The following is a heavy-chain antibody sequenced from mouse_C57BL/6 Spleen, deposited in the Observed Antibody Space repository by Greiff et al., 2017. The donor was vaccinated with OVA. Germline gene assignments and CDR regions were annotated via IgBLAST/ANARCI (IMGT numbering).Heavy chain of an antibody. D-gene: IGHD2-13*01. V-gene: IGHV1-54*01. Sequence: VQLQESGAELVRPGTSVKVSCKASGYAFTNYLIEWVKQRPGQGLEWIGVINPGSGGTNYNEKFKGKATLTADKSSSTAYMQLSSLTSEDSAVYFCARDYAYWGQGTLVAVSA. CDR3: ARDYAY. CDR2: INPGSGGT. J-gene: IGHJ3*01. CDR1: GYAFTNYL.